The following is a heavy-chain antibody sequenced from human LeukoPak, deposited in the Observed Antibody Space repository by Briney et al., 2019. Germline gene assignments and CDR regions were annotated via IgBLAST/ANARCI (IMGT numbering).Heavy chain of an antibody. J-gene: IGHJ5*02. CDR3: ANDGSGRRSFDP. CDR1: GFPFSSYV. D-gene: IGHD3-10*01. Sequence: GGSLRLSCAASGFPFSSYVMSWVRQAPGKGLEWVSGISGSGASTYYADSVRGRFTISRDNSKNTLHLQMNSLRAEDTAVYYCANDGSGRRSFDPWGQGTLVTVSS. CDR2: ISGSGAST. V-gene: IGHV3-23*01.